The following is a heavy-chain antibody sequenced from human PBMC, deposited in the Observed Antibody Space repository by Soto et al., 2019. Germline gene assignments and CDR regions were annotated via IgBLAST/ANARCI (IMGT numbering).Heavy chain of an antibody. CDR3: ANYFMSRHCLDT. D-gene: IGHD3-10*01. CDR1: GGSINNSTSF. CDR2: INYRWPA. J-gene: IGHJ5*02. V-gene: IGHV4-39*02. Sequence: SETLSLTCSVSGGSINNSTSFWGWLRQSPGKGLEWIATINYRWPAEYNPSLKSRVTISVDRSRNVLSLQMNYVTASDTAVYYRANYFMSRHCLDTWGQGTPVTVSS.